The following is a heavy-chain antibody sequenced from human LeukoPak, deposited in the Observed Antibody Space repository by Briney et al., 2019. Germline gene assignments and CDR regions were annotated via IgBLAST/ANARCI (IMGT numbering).Heavy chain of an antibody. CDR2: INDSGST. Sequence: PSETLSLTCAVYGGSFSGYYWSWIRQPPGKGLEWIGEINDSGSTNYNPSLKSRVTISVDTSKNQFSLKLSSVTAADTALYYCARDGQSYGSGYSFDIWGQGTMLTVSS. CDR3: ARDGQSYGSGYSFDI. V-gene: IGHV4-34*01. D-gene: IGHD3-22*01. CDR1: GGSFSGYY. J-gene: IGHJ3*02.